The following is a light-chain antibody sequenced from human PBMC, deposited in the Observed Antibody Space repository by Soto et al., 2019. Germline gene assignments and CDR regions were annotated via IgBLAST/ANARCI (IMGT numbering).Light chain of an antibody. CDR2: DTS. CDR3: QQRTSWPPFT. CDR1: QSVIRF. J-gene: IGKJ3*01. V-gene: IGKV3-11*01. Sequence: EIVLTQSPATLSLSPGERATLSCRASQSVIRFLAWYQQKPGQAPRLLIYDTSNRATGIPARFSGSGAGTDFTLTISSLEPEDLAVYYCQQRTSWPPFTFGPGTKVEI.